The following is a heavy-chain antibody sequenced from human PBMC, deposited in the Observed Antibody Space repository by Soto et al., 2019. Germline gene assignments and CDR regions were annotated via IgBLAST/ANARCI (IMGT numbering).Heavy chain of an antibody. D-gene: IGHD4-4*01. CDR1: GYTLTELS. CDR3: ATADTIYSNYYYGMDV. Sequence: ASVKVSCKVSGYTLTELSMHWVRQAPGKGLEWMGGFDPEDGETIYAQKFQGRVTMTEDTSTDTAYMELSSLRSEDTAVYYCATADTIYSNYYYGMDVWGQGTTVTVSS. CDR2: FDPEDGET. V-gene: IGHV1-24*01. J-gene: IGHJ6*02.